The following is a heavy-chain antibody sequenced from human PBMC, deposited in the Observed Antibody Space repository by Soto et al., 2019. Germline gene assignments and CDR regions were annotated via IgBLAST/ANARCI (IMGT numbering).Heavy chain of an antibody. Sequence: QVLLVQSGSEVKKPGSSVSVSCQVSGVNLPNSAISWVRQAPGQGLEWMGGIIPFFSVTTYAQMFLGRLKMTEDGSTNTADIELSALTSEDTAIYYCARDQSRSGNHLHWLDPWGQGTLVIVSS. CDR2: IIPFFSVT. V-gene: IGHV1-69*01. CDR3: ARDQSRSGNHLHWLDP. J-gene: IGHJ5*01. CDR1: GVNLPNSA.